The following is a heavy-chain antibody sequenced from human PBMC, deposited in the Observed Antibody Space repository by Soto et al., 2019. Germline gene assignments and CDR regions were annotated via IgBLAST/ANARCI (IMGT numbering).Heavy chain of an antibody. D-gene: IGHD3-22*01. CDR3: AKGEDSSGYLVSAFDI. CDR1: GFTFSTYS. CDR2: ISSSSSTI. V-gene: IGHV3-48*01. J-gene: IGHJ3*02. Sequence: GGSLRLSCAASGFTFSTYSMNWVRQAPGKGLEWVSYISSSSSTIFYTDSVKGRFTVSRDNAKNSLYLQMNSLRAEDTALYYCAKGEDSSGYLVSAFDIWGQGTMVTVSS.